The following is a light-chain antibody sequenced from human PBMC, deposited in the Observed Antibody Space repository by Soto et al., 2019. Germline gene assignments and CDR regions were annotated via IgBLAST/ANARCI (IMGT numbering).Light chain of an antibody. J-gene: IGLJ2*01. CDR1: SSDVGGYNY. CDR2: EVS. V-gene: IGLV2-14*01. CDR3: SSYTSSSTL. Sequence: QSALTQPASVSGSPGQSITISCTGISSDVGGYNYVSWYQQHPGKAPKLMIYEVSNRPSGVSNRFSGSKSGNTASLTISGLQAEDEADYYCSSYTSSSTLFGGGTQLTVL.